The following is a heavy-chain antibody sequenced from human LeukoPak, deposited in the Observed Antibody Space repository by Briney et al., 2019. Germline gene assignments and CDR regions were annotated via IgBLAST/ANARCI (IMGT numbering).Heavy chain of an antibody. J-gene: IGHJ6*02. Sequence: GGSLRLSCAASGFTFSSYGMHWVRQAPGKGLEWAAVISYDGSNKYYADSVKGRFTISRDNSKNTLYLQMNSLRAEDTAVYYCAKGMGGYYYGSGSYNPYYYGMDVWGQGTTVTVSS. CDR3: AKGMGGYYYGSGSYNPYYYGMDV. CDR2: ISYDGSNK. CDR1: GFTFSSYG. V-gene: IGHV3-30*18. D-gene: IGHD3-10*01.